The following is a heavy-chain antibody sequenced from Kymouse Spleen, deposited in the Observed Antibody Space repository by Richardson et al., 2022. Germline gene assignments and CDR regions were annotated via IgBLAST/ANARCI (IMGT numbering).Heavy chain of an antibody. D-gene: IGHD1-7*01. CDR2: INHSGST. Sequence: QVQLQQWGAGLLKPSETLSLTCAVYGGSFSGYYWSWIRQPPGKGLEWIGEINHSGSTNYNPSLKSRVTISVDTSKNQFSLKLSSVTAADTAVYYCARVTGIITGTTSFDYWGQGTLVTVSS. CDR3: ARVTGIITGTTSFDY. CDR1: GGSFSGYY. J-gene: IGHJ4*02. V-gene: IGHV4-34*01.